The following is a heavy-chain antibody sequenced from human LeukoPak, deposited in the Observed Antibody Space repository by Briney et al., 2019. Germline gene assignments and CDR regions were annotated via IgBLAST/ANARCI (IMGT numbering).Heavy chain of an antibody. CDR2: ISYDGSNK. Sequence: GGSLRLSCAASGFTFSSYAMHWVRQAPGKGLEWVAVISYDGSNKYYADSVKGRFTISRDNSKNTLYVEMNSLRAEDTAIYYCVKEGGLYNSGGYFDYWGQGTLDTVSS. CDR1: GFTFSSYA. V-gene: IGHV3-30-3*01. J-gene: IGHJ4*02. CDR3: VKEGGLYNSGGYFDY. D-gene: IGHD5-24*01.